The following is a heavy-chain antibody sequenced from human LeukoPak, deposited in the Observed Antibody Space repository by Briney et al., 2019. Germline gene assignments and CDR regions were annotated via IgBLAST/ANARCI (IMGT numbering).Heavy chain of an antibody. CDR3: ARRLWFGDQKVFDV. CDR1: GYNFSNYW. CDR2: IYPGDSNT. Sequence: AESLQISCYGSGYNFSNYWIGWVRQMPGKGLEWMGIIYPGDSNTRSSPSFQDQVTISADKSISTAFLQWSSLKASDTAIYYCARRLWFGDQKVFDVWGQGTMVTVSS. J-gene: IGHJ3*01. V-gene: IGHV5-51*01. D-gene: IGHD3-10*01.